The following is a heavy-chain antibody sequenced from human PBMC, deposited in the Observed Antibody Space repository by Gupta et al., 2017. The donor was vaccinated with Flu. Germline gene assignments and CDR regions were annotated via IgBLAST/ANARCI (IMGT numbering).Heavy chain of an antibody. Sequence: EVQLVESGGGLVQPGGSLRLSREASGFTMSSFCVSWVRQAPGKGMGWVANIKQDASEKYYGDSVKGRFSISRDNAKNSHYLQMNNLRAEDTAVYYCARDSGRFYIDYWGQGTLVTVSS. CDR2: IKQDASEK. CDR1: GFTMSSFC. V-gene: IGHV3-7*01. D-gene: IGHD1-26*01. CDR3: ARDSGRFYIDY. J-gene: IGHJ4*02.